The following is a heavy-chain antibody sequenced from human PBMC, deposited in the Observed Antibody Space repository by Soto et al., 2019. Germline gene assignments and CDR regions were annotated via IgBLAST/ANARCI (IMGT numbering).Heavy chain of an antibody. CDR3: ARHASSSGWYFDY. V-gene: IGHV4-59*08. D-gene: IGHD6-19*01. J-gene: IGHJ4*02. CDR2: IYYSGST. CDR1: GGSISSYY. Sequence: SETLSLTSTVSGGSISSYYWSWIRQPPGKGLEWIGYIYYSGSTNYNPSLKSRVTISVDTSKNQFSLKLSSVTAADTAVYYCARHASSSGWYFDYWGQGTLVTVSS.